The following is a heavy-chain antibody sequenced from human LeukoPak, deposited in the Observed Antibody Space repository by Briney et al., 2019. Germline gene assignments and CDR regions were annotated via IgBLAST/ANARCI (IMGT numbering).Heavy chain of an antibody. J-gene: IGHJ4*02. Sequence: GGSLRLSCAASGFTFSSYGMHWVRQAPGKGLEGVAVIWYDGSNKYYADSVKGRFTISRDNSKNTLYLQMNSLRAEDTAVYYCARELEIYYGSGSYYNFDYWGQGTLVTVSS. CDR3: ARELEIYYGSGSYYNFDY. D-gene: IGHD3-10*01. V-gene: IGHV3-33*01. CDR1: GFTFSSYG. CDR2: IWYDGSNK.